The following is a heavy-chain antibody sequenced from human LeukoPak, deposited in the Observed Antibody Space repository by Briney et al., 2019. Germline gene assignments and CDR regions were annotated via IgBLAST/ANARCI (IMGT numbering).Heavy chain of an antibody. J-gene: IGHJ4*02. Sequence: SETLSLTCTVSGGSISSSSYYWGWIRQPPGKGLEWIGSIYYSGSTYYNPSLKSRVTISVDTSKNQFSLKLSSVTAADTAVYYCARRIAAAGTFYWGQGTLVTASS. D-gene: IGHD6-13*01. CDR2: IYYSGST. V-gene: IGHV4-39*01. CDR3: ARRIAAAGTFY. CDR1: GGSISSSSYY.